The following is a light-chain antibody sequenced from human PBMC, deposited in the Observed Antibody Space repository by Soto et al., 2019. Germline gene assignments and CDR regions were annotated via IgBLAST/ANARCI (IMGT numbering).Light chain of an antibody. CDR1: QDISNH. J-gene: IGKJ1*01. V-gene: IGKV1-27*01. Sequence: DFQMTQSPSSLSASVGDRVTITCRASQDISNHLAWYQHKPGKVPKLLIYEASTLQSGVPFRFSGGGSGTDFTLTISSLQPEDVAMYYCQKYNRTPRTFGQGTKVELK. CDR2: EAS. CDR3: QKYNRTPRT.